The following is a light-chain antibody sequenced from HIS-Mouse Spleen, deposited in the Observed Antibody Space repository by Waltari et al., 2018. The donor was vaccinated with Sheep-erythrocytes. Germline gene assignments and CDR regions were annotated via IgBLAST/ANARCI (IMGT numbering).Light chain of an antibody. CDR2: KAS. CDR3: QQYNSYSPLT. V-gene: IGKV1-5*03. Sequence: DIQMTQSPSTLSASVGDRVTITCRASPGISSWLAWYQQKPGKAPKLLIYKASSLESGVPSRFSGSGSGTEFTLTISSLQPDDFATYYCQQYNSYSPLTFGGGTKVEIK. J-gene: IGKJ4*01. CDR1: PGISSW.